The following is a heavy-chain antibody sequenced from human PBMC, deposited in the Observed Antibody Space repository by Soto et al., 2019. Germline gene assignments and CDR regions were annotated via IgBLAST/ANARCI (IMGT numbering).Heavy chain of an antibody. Sequence: GGSLRLSCAASGFTVSNYYMSWVRQAPGKGLEWVSAISGSGGSTYYADSVKGRFTISRDNSKNTLYLQMNSLRAEDTAVYYCAKDHIRGSGWPTVGFDIWGQGTMVTVSS. CDR3: AKDHIRGSGWPTVGFDI. V-gene: IGHV3-23*01. CDR1: GFTVSNYY. CDR2: ISGSGGST. D-gene: IGHD6-19*01. J-gene: IGHJ3*02.